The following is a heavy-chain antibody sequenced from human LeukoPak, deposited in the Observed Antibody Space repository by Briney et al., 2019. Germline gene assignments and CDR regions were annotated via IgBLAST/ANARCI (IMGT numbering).Heavy chain of an antibody. CDR3: ARGHYGSGSYYRSGYYGMDV. CDR1: GGSISSYY. V-gene: IGHV4-59*01. J-gene: IGHJ6*02. D-gene: IGHD3-10*01. Sequence: PSETLSLTCTVSGGSISSYYWSWIRQPPGKGLEWIGYIYYSGSTNCNPSLKSRVTISVDTSKNQFSLKLSSVTAADTAVYYCARGHYGSGSYYRSGYYGMDVWGQGTTVTVSS. CDR2: IYYSGST.